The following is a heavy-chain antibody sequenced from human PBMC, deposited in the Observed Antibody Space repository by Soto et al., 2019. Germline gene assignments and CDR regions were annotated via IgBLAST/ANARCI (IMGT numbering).Heavy chain of an antibody. CDR2: IKQDGSEK. CDR3: ARGKEERASLYNWFDP. Sequence: EVQLVVSGGGLVQPGGSLRLSCAASGFTFSSYWMSWVRQAPGKGLEWVANIKQDGSEKYYVDSVKGRFTISRDNAKNSLYLQMNSLRAEDTAVYYCARGKEERASLYNWFDPWGQGTLVPVSS. J-gene: IGHJ5*02. D-gene: IGHD1-26*01. CDR1: GFTFSSYW. V-gene: IGHV3-7*01.